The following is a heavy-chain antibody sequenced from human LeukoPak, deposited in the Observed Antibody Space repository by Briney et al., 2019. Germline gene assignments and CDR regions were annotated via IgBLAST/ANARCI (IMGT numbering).Heavy chain of an antibody. Sequence: GGSLRLSCAASGFTFGSYAMSWGRPAPGTGLEWVSGMSGSGGSTFYADSVQGRFTISRDNFKNTLYLQMISLRAEDTAVFYCAKDRSAYYGSGSLGTFTIWGQGTMVTVSS. D-gene: IGHD3-10*01. J-gene: IGHJ3*02. CDR1: GFTFGSYA. CDR2: MSGSGGST. V-gene: IGHV3-23*01. CDR3: AKDRSAYYGSGSLGTFTI.